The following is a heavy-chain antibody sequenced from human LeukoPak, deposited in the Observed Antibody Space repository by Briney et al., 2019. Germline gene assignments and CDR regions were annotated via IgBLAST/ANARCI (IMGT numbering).Heavy chain of an antibody. Sequence: AETLSLTCTVSGGSISSYYWSWIRQPPGKGLEWIGYIYYSGSTNYNPSLKSRVTISVDTSKNQFSLKLSSVTAADTAVYYCARSPKARGYYYYYMDVWGKGTTVTVSS. V-gene: IGHV4-59*01. CDR3: ARSPKARGYYYYYMDV. D-gene: IGHD3-10*01. J-gene: IGHJ6*03. CDR1: GGSISSYY. CDR2: IYYSGST.